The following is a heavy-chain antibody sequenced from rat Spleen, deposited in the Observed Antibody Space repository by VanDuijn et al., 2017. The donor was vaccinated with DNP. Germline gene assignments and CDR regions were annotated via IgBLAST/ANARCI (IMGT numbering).Heavy chain of an antibody. CDR1: GFTFSDYN. J-gene: IGHJ4*01. Sequence: EVQLVESGGGLVQPGRSLKLSCAASGFTFSDYNMAWVRQAPKKGLEWVATISYDGSSTYYRDSVRGRFTISRDVPKSTLYLQMDSLRSEDTATYYCARVNNNLYYGLDAWGQGTSVTVSS. D-gene: IGHD1-10*01. V-gene: IGHV5-7*01. CDR2: ISYDGSST. CDR3: ARVNNNLYYGLDA.